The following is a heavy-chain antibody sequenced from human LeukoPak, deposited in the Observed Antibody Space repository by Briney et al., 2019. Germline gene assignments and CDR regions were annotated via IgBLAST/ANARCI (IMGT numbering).Heavy chain of an antibody. V-gene: IGHV3-30*03. J-gene: IGHJ3*02. CDR1: GFTFSSYG. D-gene: IGHD1-26*01. CDR3: ARGGSYLSAFDI. CDR2: ISYDGSNK. Sequence: GGSLRLSCAASGFTFSSYGMHWVRQAPGKGPEWVAVISYDGSNKYYADSVKGRFTISRDNSKNTLYLQMNSLRAEDTAVYYCARGGSYLSAFDIWGQGTMVTVSS.